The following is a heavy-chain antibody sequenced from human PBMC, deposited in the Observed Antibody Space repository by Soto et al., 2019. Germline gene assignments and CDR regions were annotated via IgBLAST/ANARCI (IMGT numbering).Heavy chain of an antibody. CDR3: ARDARFLVTGMDV. CDR1: GGSISSGGYY. Sequence: QVQLQESGPGLVKPSQTLSLTCTVSGGSISSGGYYWSWIRQHPGKGLEWIGYIYYSGSTYYNPSLKSRVTISVDTSKNQSSLKLSSVTAADTAVYYCARDARFLVTGMDVWGQGTTVTVSS. CDR2: IYYSGST. D-gene: IGHD3-3*01. J-gene: IGHJ6*02. V-gene: IGHV4-31*03.